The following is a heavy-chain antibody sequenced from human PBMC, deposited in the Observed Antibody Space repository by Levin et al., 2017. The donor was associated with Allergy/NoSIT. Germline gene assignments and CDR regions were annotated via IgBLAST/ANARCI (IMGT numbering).Heavy chain of an antibody. D-gene: IGHD2-15*01. V-gene: IGHV1-69*13. CDR3: ARGYCSGGSCYWFDP. CDR1: GGTFSSYA. CDR2: IIPIFGTA. Sequence: EASVKVSCKASGGTFSSYAISWVRQAPGQGLEWMGGIIPIFGTANYAQKFQGRVTITADESTSTAYMELSSLRSEDTAVYYCARGYCSGGSCYWFDPWGQGTLVTVSS. J-gene: IGHJ5*02.